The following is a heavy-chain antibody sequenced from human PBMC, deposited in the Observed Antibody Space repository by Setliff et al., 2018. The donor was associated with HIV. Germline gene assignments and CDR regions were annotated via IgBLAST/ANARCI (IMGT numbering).Heavy chain of an antibody. CDR2: IYYSGST. D-gene: IGHD2-15*01. CDR3: ARDAGGSVVLPAGALDF. V-gene: IGHV4-59*01. Sequence: SETLSLTCIVSGGSISSYYWSWIRQPPGKGLEWIGYIYYSGSTNYNPSLKNRVTISIDTSKKQFSLNLSSVTAADTAVYYCARDAGGSVVLPAGALDFWGPGTLVTVSS. J-gene: IGHJ4*02. CDR1: GGSISSYY.